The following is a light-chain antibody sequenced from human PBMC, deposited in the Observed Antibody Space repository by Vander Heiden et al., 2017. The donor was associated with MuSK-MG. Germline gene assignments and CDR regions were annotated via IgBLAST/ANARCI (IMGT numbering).Light chain of an antibody. Sequence: EIVMTQSPATLSVSPGERATLSCRASQSIGTNLAWYQQKPGQAPRLLIFGASTRATGIPARFSGSGYGTEFTLTISSRQSEDFAVYYCQQSYNWHPIIFGQGTLLEIK. CDR1: QSIGTN. V-gene: IGKV3D-15*01. CDR2: GAS. CDR3: QQSYNWHPII. J-gene: IGKJ5*01.